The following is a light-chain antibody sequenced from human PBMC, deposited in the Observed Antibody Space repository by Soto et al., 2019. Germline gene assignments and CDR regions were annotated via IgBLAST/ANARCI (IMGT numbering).Light chain of an antibody. CDR2: AAS. CDR1: QSVSSTY. Sequence: EIVLTQSPGTLSLSPGEGATLSCRASQSVSSTYLAWYQQKPGQTPRLLIYAASSRATGIPDRFSGSGSGTDFTLTISILEPEDFAVYYCQQYVNSLYAFGQGTKLEIK. CDR3: QQYVNSLYA. J-gene: IGKJ2*01. V-gene: IGKV3-20*01.